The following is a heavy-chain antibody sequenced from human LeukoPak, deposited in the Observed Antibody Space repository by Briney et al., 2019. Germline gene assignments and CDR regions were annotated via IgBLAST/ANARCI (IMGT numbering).Heavy chain of an antibody. D-gene: IGHD2-15*01. V-gene: IGHV4-59*02. CDR2: IYKMGTT. CDR1: GGSVTGYY. J-gene: IGHJ4*02. CDR3: VIGVGWQPDY. Sequence: PSETLSLTCTVFGGSVTGYYLNWVRQPPGKGLEWIGHIYKMGTTNYNPSLKSRLTISADTSENQFSLKLRSVTAADTAVYYCVIGVGWQPDYWGQGALVTVSS.